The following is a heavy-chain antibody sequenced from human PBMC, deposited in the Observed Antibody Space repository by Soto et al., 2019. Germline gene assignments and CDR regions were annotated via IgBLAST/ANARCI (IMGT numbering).Heavy chain of an antibody. CDR2: INPSGGST. CDR1: GYTFTSYY. CDR3: AKDSGSNFDY. D-gene: IGHD1-26*01. J-gene: IGHJ4*02. Sequence: QVQLVQSGAEVKKPGASVKVSCKASGYTFTSYYMHWVRQAPGQGLEWMGIINPSGGSTSYAQKFQGRGTMTGDTSTSTVYMELSSLRSEDTAVYYCAKDSGSNFDYWGQGTLVTVSS. V-gene: IGHV1-46*01.